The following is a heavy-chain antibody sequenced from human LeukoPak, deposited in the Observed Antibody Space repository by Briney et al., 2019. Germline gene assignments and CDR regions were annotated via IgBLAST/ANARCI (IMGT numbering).Heavy chain of an antibody. D-gene: IGHD6-19*01. CDR1: GGSLSGYY. J-gene: IGHJ4*02. V-gene: IGHV4-34*01. CDR3: ARAVAGIGSSYTFPQDY. Sequence: SETLSLTCAVYGGSLSGYYWSWVRPPPGRGLEWIGEINHSGSTNYNPSLKSRVTISVDTSKNQFSLKRSSVTAADTAVYYCARAVAGIGSSYTFPQDYWGQGTLVTVSS. CDR2: INHSGST.